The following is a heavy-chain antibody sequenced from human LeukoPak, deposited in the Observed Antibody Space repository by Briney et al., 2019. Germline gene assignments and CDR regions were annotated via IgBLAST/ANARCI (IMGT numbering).Heavy chain of an antibody. CDR3: ASGYSGYDSRVDY. D-gene: IGHD5-12*01. V-gene: IGHV1-2*02. J-gene: IGHJ4*02. Sequence: ASVKVSRKASVYTFTGYYMHWVRQAPGQGLEWMGWINPNNGDTHYAQQFQGRVTMTSDTSISTAYMELGRLRSDDTAVYHCASGYSGYDSRVDYWGQGTLVTVSS. CDR2: INPNNGDT. CDR1: VYTFTGYY.